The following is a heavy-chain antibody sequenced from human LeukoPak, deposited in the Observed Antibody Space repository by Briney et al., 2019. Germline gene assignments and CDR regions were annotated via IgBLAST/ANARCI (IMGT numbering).Heavy chain of an antibody. Sequence: SETLSLTCTVSGDPISSYHWSWLRQPAGKGLEWIGRIYTSGSTNYNPSLKSRVTMSVDTSKNQFSLKLNSVTAADTAVYYCAREPRGYSTSWYDYWGQGTLVTVSS. CDR2: IYTSGST. CDR3: AREPRGYSTSWYDY. V-gene: IGHV4-4*07. J-gene: IGHJ4*02. CDR1: GDPISSYH. D-gene: IGHD6-13*01.